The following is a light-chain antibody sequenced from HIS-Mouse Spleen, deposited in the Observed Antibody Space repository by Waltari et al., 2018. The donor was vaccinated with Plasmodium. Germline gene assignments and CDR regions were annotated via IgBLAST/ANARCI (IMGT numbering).Light chain of an antibody. Sequence: SYELTQPPSVSVSPGQTASITCSGDKLGDKYACWYQQKPGQSPVLVIYQDSKRPNGSPERFSGSNSGNTATLTISGTQAMDEADYYCQAWDSSTAVVFGGGTKLTVL. V-gene: IGLV3-1*01. CDR1: KLGDKY. J-gene: IGLJ2*01. CDR3: QAWDSSTAVV. CDR2: QDS.